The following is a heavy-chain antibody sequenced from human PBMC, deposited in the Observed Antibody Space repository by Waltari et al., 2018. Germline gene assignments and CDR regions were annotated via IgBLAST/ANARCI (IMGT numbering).Heavy chain of an antibody. CDR2: IRYDGSNK. CDR1: GFTFSSYG. J-gene: IGHJ3*02. CDR3: AKDLLGNDAFDI. Sequence: QVQLVESGGGVVQPGGSLRLSCAASGFTFSSYGMNWVRQAPGKGLEWVAFIRYDGSNKYYADSVKGRFTISRDNSKNTLYLQMNSLRAEDTAVYYCAKDLLGNDAFDIWGQGTMVTVSS. V-gene: IGHV3-30*02.